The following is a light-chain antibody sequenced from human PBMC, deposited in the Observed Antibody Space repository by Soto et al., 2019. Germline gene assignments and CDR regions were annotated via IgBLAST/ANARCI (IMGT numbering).Light chain of an antibody. Sequence: QSALTQPASVSGSPGQSITISCTGTSSDVGGYNYVSWYQQHPGKAPKLMIYDVSYRPSGVSNRFSGSKSGNTASLTISGLQAEDEADYYCSSYTTSSTVAFGTGTKLTVL. CDR2: DVS. CDR1: SSDVGGYNY. V-gene: IGLV2-14*03. J-gene: IGLJ1*01. CDR3: SSYTTSSTVA.